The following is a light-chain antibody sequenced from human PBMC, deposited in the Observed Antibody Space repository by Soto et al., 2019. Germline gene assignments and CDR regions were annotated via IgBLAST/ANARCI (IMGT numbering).Light chain of an antibody. Sequence: ILMTQSPATLSVSPGERATLSCRASQSVSNSLAWYQQKPGQATRLLIYDASTRATSIPARLSGSGSGTEFTLTISGLQSEDFAVYYCQQYNNWPPWTFGQGTKVEIK. J-gene: IGKJ1*01. CDR2: DAS. CDR1: QSVSNS. CDR3: QQYNNWPPWT. V-gene: IGKV3-15*01.